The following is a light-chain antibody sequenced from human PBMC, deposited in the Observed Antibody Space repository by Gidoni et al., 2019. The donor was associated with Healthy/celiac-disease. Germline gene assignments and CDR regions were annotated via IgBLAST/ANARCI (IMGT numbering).Light chain of an antibody. V-gene: IGLV6-57*01. CDR3: QSYDSSNYWV. Sequence: HSVSESPGKTVTISCTRSSVSIASNYVQWYQQRPGSSPTTVINEDNQRPSGVPDRFSGSIDSSSNSASLTISGLKTEDEADYYCQSYDSSNYWVFGGGTKLTVL. J-gene: IGLJ3*02. CDR1: SVSIASNY. CDR2: EDN.